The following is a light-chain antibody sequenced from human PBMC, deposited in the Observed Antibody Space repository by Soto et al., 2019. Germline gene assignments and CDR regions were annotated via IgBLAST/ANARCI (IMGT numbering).Light chain of an antibody. CDR1: QSVSSSY. CDR2: LAS. V-gene: IGKV3-20*01. J-gene: IGKJ1*01. Sequence: EIVLTQSPGTLSLSPGERATLSCRASQSVSSSYLAWYQQKPGQAPRLLIHLASSRATGIPDRFSGSESGTDFTLTISRLEPEDFAVYYCQQYGSSPPWTFGQGTKVEIK. CDR3: QQYGSSPPWT.